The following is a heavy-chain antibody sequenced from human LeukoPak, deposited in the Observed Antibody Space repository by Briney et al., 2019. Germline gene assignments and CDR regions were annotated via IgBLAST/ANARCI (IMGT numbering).Heavy chain of an antibody. V-gene: IGHV3-7*01. CDR2: INEDGSEK. Sequence: GGSLRLSCVVSEVSFSKYWMTWVRQAPGKGLEWVANINEDGSEKNYVDSVKGRFSISRDDARNSLSLEMNSLRAEDTAVYYCARHYYRSESAYNPLDHWGQGTLVTVSS. CDR1: EVSFSKYW. J-gene: IGHJ4*02. CDR3: ARHYYRSESAYNPLDH. D-gene: IGHD3-10*01.